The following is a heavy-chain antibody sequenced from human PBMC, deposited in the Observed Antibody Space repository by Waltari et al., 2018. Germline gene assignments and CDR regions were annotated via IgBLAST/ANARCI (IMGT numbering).Heavy chain of an antibody. J-gene: IGHJ3*02. V-gene: IGHV3-7*04. CDR1: GFTFSSYW. Sequence: EVQLVESGGGLVQPGGSLRLTCADSGFTFSSYWMSWVRQVPGKGLEWVANIKQDGSEKYYVDSVKGRFTISRDNAKNSLYLQMNSLRAEDTAVYYCAGGGSGRKGRDAFDIWGQGTMVTVSS. CDR2: IKQDGSEK. D-gene: IGHD2-15*01. CDR3: AGGGSGRKGRDAFDI.